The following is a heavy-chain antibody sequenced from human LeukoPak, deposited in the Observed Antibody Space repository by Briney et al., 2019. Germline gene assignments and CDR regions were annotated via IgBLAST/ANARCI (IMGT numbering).Heavy chain of an antibody. CDR2: ISNSGGIS. CDR3: AVEGFDI. J-gene: IGHJ3*02. D-gene: IGHD1-1*01. V-gene: IGHV3-23*01. Sequence: GGSLRLSCAVSGLTFSRYAINWVRQPPGKGLEWVSIISNSGGISVYADSVKGRFTISRDNPKNTLYLQMSSLRAEDTAVYYCAVEGFDIWGHGTMVTVSS. CDR1: GLTFSRYA.